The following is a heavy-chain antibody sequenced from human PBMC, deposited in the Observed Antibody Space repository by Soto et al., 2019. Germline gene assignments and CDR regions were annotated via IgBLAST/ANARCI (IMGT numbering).Heavy chain of an antibody. CDR2: IRVYNGYT. CDR3: ARASDGYRRGGYVGYFDY. V-gene: IGHV1-18*04. D-gene: IGHD6-25*01. Sequence: ASVKVSCKASGYTSTSYGISWVRQAPGQGLEWMGWIRVYNGYTNYAQKFQGRVTMTTATSTSTAYMELRSLISDDTAVYYCARASDGYRRGGYVGYFDYWGQGIVVTVPS. CDR1: GYTSTSYG. J-gene: IGHJ4*02.